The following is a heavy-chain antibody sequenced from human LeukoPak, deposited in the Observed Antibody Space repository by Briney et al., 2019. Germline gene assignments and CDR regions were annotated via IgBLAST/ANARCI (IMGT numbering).Heavy chain of an antibody. J-gene: IGHJ4*02. Sequence: ASVKVSCKASGYTFTGYYMHWMRQAPGQGLEWMGWINPNSGGTSYAQKFQGRVTMTRDTSIRIAYMELSRLRSDDTAVYYCARPKTQQLSSLNYWGQGTLVTVSS. D-gene: IGHD6-13*01. CDR1: GYTFTGYY. CDR2: INPNSGGT. V-gene: IGHV1-2*02. CDR3: ARPKTQQLSSLNY.